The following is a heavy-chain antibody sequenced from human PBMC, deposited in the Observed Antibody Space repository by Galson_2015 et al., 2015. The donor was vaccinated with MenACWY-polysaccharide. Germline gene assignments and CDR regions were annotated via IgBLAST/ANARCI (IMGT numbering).Heavy chain of an antibody. CDR1: GFTFRSYW. CDR3: ARGHYGLDV. J-gene: IGHJ6*02. Sequence: LRLSCAASGFTFRSYWMIWVRQAPGKGLEWLGNIKQDGSEKNYLDSVKGRFTISRDNVENSLYLQMNSLRAEDTAVYYCARGHYGLDVWGQGTTVTVSS. CDR2: IKQDGSEK. V-gene: IGHV3-7*01.